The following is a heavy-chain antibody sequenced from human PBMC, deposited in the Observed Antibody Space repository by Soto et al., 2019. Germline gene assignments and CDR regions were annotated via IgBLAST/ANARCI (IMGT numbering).Heavy chain of an antibody. Sequence: GGSLRLSCAASGFTFSDYYMNWVRQAPGKGLEWVSSIRSSSTIYYADSVKGRFTISRDNAKNSLYLQMNSLRAEDTAVYYCARAGAITMIVVVIDHEVWGQGPLVPVSS. V-gene: IGHV3-11*04. J-gene: IGHJ4*02. CDR2: IRSSSTI. CDR3: ARAGAITMIVVVIDHEV. D-gene: IGHD3-22*01. CDR1: GFTFSDYY.